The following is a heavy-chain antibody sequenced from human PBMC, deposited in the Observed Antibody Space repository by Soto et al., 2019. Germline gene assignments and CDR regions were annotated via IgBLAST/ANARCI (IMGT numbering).Heavy chain of an antibody. V-gene: IGHV3-33*01. D-gene: IGHD5-12*01. CDR1: GFTFSSYG. Sequence: GGSLRLSCAASGFTFSSYGMHWVRQAPGKGLEWVAVIWYDGSNKYYADSVKGRFTISRDNSKNTLYLQMNSLRAEDTAVYYCARSGGYSGYDYNGMDVWGQGTTVTVSS. J-gene: IGHJ6*02. CDR3: ARSGGYSGYDYNGMDV. CDR2: IWYDGSNK.